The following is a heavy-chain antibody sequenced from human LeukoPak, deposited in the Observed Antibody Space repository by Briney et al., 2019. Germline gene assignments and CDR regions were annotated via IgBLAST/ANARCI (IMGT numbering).Heavy chain of an antibody. D-gene: IGHD6-13*01. CDR3: VRHFNGSGYVVDL. V-gene: IGHV4-39*01. CDR2: SSCSGKT. Sequence: KPSETLSLTCTASSGSISSTSYYWGGIRQPPGRGLEWIGGSSCSGKTYYNPSRKSRGTVSVDTTKNQFSRKLTSVTAADTAGYFGVRHFNGSGYVVDLWGRETLVIVSS. J-gene: IGHJ5*02. CDR1: SGSISSTSYY.